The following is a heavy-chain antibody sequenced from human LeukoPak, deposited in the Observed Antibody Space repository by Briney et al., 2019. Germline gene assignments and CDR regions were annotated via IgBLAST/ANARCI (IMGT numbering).Heavy chain of an antibody. CDR1: GGSINSGGYY. Sequence: SETLSLTCTVSGGSINSGGYYWNWIRQLPGKGLEWIGYIYYSGDTYYNPSLKSRVIISGDTSKNQFSLKLTSVTAADTAVYYCARDPGKYCSGGRCYSGHGYFDSWGQGTLVTVSS. J-gene: IGHJ4*02. CDR2: IYYSGDT. V-gene: IGHV4-31*03. D-gene: IGHD2-15*01. CDR3: ARDPGKYCSGGRCYSGHGYFDS.